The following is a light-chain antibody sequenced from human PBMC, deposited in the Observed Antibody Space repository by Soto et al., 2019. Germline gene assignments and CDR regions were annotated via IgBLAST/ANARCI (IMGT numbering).Light chain of an antibody. V-gene: IGKV2-28*01. J-gene: IGKJ3*01. CDR3: MQTLQTPYT. Sequence: DIVMTQSPLSLPVTPGEPASISCKSSQSLLHSDGDNYLEWYVQKAGQPPQLLIYLVSHRASGVPDRLSGSGSGTDFTLKISKVEADDVGVYYCMQTLQTPYTFGPGTKVEIK. CDR1: QSLLHSDGDNY. CDR2: LVS.